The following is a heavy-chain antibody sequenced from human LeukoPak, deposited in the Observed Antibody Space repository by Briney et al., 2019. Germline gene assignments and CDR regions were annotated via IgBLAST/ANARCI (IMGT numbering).Heavy chain of an antibody. J-gene: IGHJ6*02. Sequence: GGSLRLSCAASGFAFTTYAMSWVRQAPGEGLEWVSAISDNGGSTYYADSVKGRFTISRDNAKNSLYLQMNSLRAEDTAVYYCARDKVTYSNYPFPYGMDVWGQGTTVTVSS. V-gene: IGHV3-23*01. CDR1: GFAFTTYA. CDR2: ISDNGGST. D-gene: IGHD4-11*01. CDR3: ARDKVTYSNYPFPYGMDV.